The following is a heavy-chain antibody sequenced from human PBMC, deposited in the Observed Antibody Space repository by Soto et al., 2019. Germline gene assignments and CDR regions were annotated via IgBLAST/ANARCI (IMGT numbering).Heavy chain of an antibody. CDR3: ASLGSSWPSGYYYGMDV. CDR2: IYSGGST. V-gene: IGHV3-66*01. Sequence: PGGSHRHSSTSSGLTVISNYMSWVRQATGKGLEWVSVIYSGGSTYYADSVKGRFTISRDNSKNTLYLQMNSLRAEDTAVYYCASLGSSWPSGYYYGMDVWGQGTTVTVSS. J-gene: IGHJ6*02. D-gene: IGHD6-13*01. CDR1: GLTVISNY.